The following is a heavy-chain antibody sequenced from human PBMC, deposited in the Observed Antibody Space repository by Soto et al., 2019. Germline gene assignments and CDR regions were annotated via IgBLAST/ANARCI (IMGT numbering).Heavy chain of an antibody. V-gene: IGHV3-23*01. J-gene: IGHJ4*02. CDR3: AKGASSGWFYFDS. CDR2: MRATSGAT. CDR1: GFTFSSYA. Sequence: GGSLRLSCAVSGFTFSSYAMSWVRQDPGKGLEWVSAMRATSGATHYADSVKGRFTISRDNSKNTLYLQMHSLRAEDTALYYCAKGASSGWFYFDSWGQGTLVTVSS. D-gene: IGHD6-19*01.